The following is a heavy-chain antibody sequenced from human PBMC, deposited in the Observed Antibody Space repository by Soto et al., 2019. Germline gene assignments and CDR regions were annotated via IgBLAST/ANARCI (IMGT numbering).Heavy chain of an antibody. Sequence: EVQLLESGGGLVQPGGSLRISCAASGLTFSTYAMSWVRQAPGEGLEWVSGIGGGTGATYNADSVKGRFTISRDNSKNTLYLQMNNLRVEETAVYYCAKNAMSTVTRRGQYFDSWGQGTLVTVSS. CDR2: IGGGTGAT. CDR1: GLTFSTYA. J-gene: IGHJ4*02. CDR3: AKNAMSTVTRRGQYFDS. D-gene: IGHD4-17*01. V-gene: IGHV3-23*01.